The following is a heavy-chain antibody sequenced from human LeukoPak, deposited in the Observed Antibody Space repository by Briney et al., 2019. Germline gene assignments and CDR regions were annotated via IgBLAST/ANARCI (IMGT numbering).Heavy chain of an antibody. V-gene: IGHV3-30-3*01. CDR3: ASGRHYYASGSPIDFDY. CDR2: ISYDGNNK. D-gene: IGHD3-10*01. CDR1: GFTFTHYA. Sequence: GGSLRLSCAASGFTFTHYAMHWVCQAPGKGLGCVALISYDGNNKFYADSVKGRFTISRDNSKNTLYLQMNALRAEDTAVYYGASGRHYYASGSPIDFDYWGQGTLVTVSS. J-gene: IGHJ4*02.